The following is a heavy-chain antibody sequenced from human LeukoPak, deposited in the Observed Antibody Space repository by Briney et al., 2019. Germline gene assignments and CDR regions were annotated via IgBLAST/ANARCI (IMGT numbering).Heavy chain of an antibody. CDR3: ARGYSSGKADY. V-gene: IGHV1-2*02. J-gene: IGHJ4*02. CDR1: GYTFTAYY. Sequence: ASVKVSCRASGYTFTAYYMHWVRQAPGQGLEWMGWINPNSGGTKYAQKFQGRVTMTRDTSISTAYMELSSLRSDDTAVYYCARGYSSGKADYWGQGSLVTVSP. CDR2: INPNSGGT. D-gene: IGHD6-19*01.